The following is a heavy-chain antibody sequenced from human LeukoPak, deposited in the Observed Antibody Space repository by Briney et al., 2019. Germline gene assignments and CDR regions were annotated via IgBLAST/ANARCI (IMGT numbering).Heavy chain of an antibody. CDR1: GYTFTGYY. J-gene: IGHJ4*02. D-gene: IGHD3-9*01. V-gene: IGHV1-2*02. CDR3: ARVYHYDILTGYYTPLDY. Sequence: ASVKVSCKASGYTFTGYYMHWVRQAPGQGLEWMGWVNPNSGGTNYAQKFQGRVTMTRDTSISTAYMELSRLRSDDTAVYYCARVYHYDILTGYYTPLDYWGQGTLVTVSS. CDR2: VNPNSGGT.